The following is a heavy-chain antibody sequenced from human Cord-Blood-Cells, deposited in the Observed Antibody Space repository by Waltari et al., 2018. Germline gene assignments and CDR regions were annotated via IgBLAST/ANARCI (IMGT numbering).Heavy chain of an antibody. CDR3: AKDVGTGDDY. CDR2: ISYDGSNK. CDR1: GFTISSYG. V-gene: IGHV3-30*18. D-gene: IGHD7-27*01. J-gene: IGHJ4*02. Sequence: QVQLVESGGGVVQPGRSLRLSCAASGFTISSYGMHRVRQAPGKGLEWVAVISYDGSNKYYADSVKGRFTISRDNSKNTLYLQMNSLRAEDTAVYYCAKDVGTGDDYWGQGTLVTVSS.